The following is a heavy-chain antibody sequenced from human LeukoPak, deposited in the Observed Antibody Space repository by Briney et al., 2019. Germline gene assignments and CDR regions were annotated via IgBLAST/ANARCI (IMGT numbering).Heavy chain of an antibody. J-gene: IGHJ6*03. D-gene: IGHD6-13*01. V-gene: IGHV4-34*01. Sequence: SETLSLTCAVYGGSFSGYYWSWIRQPPGKGLEWIGEINHSGSTNYNPSLKSRVTISVDTSKNQFSLKLSSVTAADTAVYYCARVDGSSLDYYYMDVWGKGTTVTVSS. CDR3: ARVDGSSLDYYYMDV. CDR1: GGSFSGYY. CDR2: INHSGST.